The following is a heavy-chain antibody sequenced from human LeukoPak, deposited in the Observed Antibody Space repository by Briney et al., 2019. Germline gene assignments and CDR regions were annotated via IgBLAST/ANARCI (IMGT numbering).Heavy chain of an antibody. D-gene: IGHD6-13*01. CDR1: GYTFTSSG. CDR3: ARSYSSSLNDY. Sequence: ASVKVSCKASGYTFTSSGINWVRQAPGQGLEWMGWISPYNGNTNYAQKLQGRVTMTTDTSTSTAYMELRSLRSDDTAVYYCARSYSSSLNDYWGQGTLVTVSS. J-gene: IGHJ4*02. V-gene: IGHV1-18*01. CDR2: ISPYNGNT.